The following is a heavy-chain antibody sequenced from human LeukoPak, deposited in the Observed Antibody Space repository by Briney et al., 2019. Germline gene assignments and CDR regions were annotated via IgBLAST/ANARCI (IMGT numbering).Heavy chain of an antibody. V-gene: IGHV4-34*01. D-gene: IGHD5-24*01. CDR2: IHHSGST. Sequence: SETLSLTCAVYGGSFSGYYWSWIRQPPGKGLEWIGQIHHSGSTNYNPSLKSRVTISVDTSKNQFSLKLRSVTAADTAVYYCARSRGWLQSHPLGYWGQGTLVTVSS. CDR3: ARSRGWLQSHPLGY. J-gene: IGHJ4*02. CDR1: GGSFSGYY.